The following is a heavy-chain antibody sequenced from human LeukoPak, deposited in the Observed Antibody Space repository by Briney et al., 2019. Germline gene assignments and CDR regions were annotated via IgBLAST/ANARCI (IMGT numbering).Heavy chain of an antibody. V-gene: IGHV4-30-2*01. Sequence: SETLSLTCAVSGGSISSGGYSWSWIRQPPGKGLEWIGYIYHSGSTYYNPSLKSQVTISVDRSKNQFSLKLSSVTAADTAVYYCASGSGWCLVFDYWGQGTLVTVSS. CDR3: ASGSGWCLVFDY. D-gene: IGHD6-19*01. CDR1: GGSISSGGYS. J-gene: IGHJ4*02. CDR2: IYHSGST.